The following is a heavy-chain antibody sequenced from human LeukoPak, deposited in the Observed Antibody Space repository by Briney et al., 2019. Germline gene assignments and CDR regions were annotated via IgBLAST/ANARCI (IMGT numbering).Heavy chain of an antibody. J-gene: IGHJ3*02. CDR1: GGSFSGYY. CDR3: AVSGADYGILTGYYRQNLIDI. D-gene: IGHD3-9*01. CDR2: INHSGST. Sequence: SETLSLTCAVYGGSFSGYYWSWIRQPPGKGLEWIGEINHSGSTNYNPSLKSRVTISVDTSKNQFSLKLSSVTAADTAVYYCAVSGADYGILTGYYRQNLIDIWGQGTMVTVSS. V-gene: IGHV4-34*01.